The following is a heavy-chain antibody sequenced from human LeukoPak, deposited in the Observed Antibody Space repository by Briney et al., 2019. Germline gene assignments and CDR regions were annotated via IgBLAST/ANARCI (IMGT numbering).Heavy chain of an antibody. CDR3: IRDSDWNYDY. CDR2: IKRNLYGGTT. J-gene: IGHJ4*02. Sequence: GRSLRLSCTASGFTFGEHAISWVRQAPGKGLEWVGFIKRNLYGGTTVYAASVKGRFTISTDDSKSIAYLQMNSLKIEDTAVYYCIRDSDWNYDYWGQGTLVTVSS. D-gene: IGHD1-7*01. CDR1: GFTFGEHA. V-gene: IGHV3-49*04.